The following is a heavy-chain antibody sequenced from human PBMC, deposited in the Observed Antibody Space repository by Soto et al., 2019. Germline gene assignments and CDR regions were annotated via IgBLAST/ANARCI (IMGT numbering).Heavy chain of an antibody. CDR3: ASAPYLAAAPDV. CDR2: IYHSGST. CDR1: GGSISSSNW. Sequence: QVQLQESGPGLVKPSGTLSLTCAVSGGSISSSNWWSWVRQPPGKGLEWIGEIYHSGSTNYNPSLKRRVXMXVQXSKNQSSLKLSSVTAADTAVYYCASAPYLAAAPDVWGQGTTVTVSS. V-gene: IGHV4-4*02. J-gene: IGHJ6*02. D-gene: IGHD6-13*01.